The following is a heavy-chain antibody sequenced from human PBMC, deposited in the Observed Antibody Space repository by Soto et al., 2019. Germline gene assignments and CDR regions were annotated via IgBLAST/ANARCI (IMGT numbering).Heavy chain of an antibody. CDR3: ARGSYEEWPPPAF. CDR1: GGSFSGYH. CDR2: IHHDGST. Sequence: SETLSLTCAVHGGSFSGYHWTWIRQPPGKGLEWIGEIHHDGSTNYSPSLKSRVTISVDTSRNQFSLKVTSVTAADTAMYYCARGSYEEWPPPAFWGQGTLVTVSS. V-gene: IGHV4-34*01. J-gene: IGHJ4*02. D-gene: IGHD3-3*01.